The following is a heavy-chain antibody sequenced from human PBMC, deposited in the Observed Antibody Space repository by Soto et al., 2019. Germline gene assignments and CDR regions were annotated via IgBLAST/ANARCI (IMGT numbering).Heavy chain of an antibody. V-gene: IGHV2-5*02. Sequence: GSGPTLVNPTQTLTLTCTFSGFSLSTSGGGVGWIRQPPGKALEWLALIYWDDDKRYSPSLKSRLTITKDTSKNQVVLTMTNMDPVDTATYYCARMIVSSSLGVAFPFAYWGQGTLVTVSS. CDR2: IYWDDDK. D-gene: IGHD6-6*01. CDR1: GFSLSTSGGG. CDR3: ARMIVSSSLGVAFPFAY. J-gene: IGHJ4*02.